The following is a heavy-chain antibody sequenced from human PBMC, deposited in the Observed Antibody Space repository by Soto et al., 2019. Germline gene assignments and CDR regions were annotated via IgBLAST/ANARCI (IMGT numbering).Heavy chain of an antibody. J-gene: IGHJ3*02. CDR1: GYPVTAYY. Sequence: QLHLVQSGAVVKKPGASVTVSCSASGYPVTAYYMHWVRQAPGRGLEWMGGINPATGAAKYTQTFQGRVTVTRDTSPSTVFMELSGLKSEDTAVFYCARGGGVGVAGSAAFDMWGQGTLVTVSS. CDR2: INPATGAA. CDR3: ARGGGVGVAGSAAFDM. D-gene: IGHD3-3*01. V-gene: IGHV1-2*02.